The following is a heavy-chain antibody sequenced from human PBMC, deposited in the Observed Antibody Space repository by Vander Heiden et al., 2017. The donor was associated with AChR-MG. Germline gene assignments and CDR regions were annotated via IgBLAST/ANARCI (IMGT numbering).Heavy chain of an antibody. D-gene: IGHD6-19*01. J-gene: IGHJ4*02. CDR2: ISGSGGST. CDR1: GVTFSSYA. V-gene: IGHV3-23*01. Sequence: EVQLLESGGGLVQPGGSLRRSCAASGVTFSSYAMSWVRRAPGKGLGWVSAISGSGGSTYYADSVKGRFTISRDNSKNTLYLQMNSLRAEDTAVYYCAPGGGSGLLGWGQGTLVTVSS. CDR3: APGGGSGLLG.